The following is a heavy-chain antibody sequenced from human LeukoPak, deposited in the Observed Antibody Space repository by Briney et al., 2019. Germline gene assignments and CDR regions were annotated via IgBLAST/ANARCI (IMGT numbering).Heavy chain of an antibody. CDR1: GGSISSCY. CDR3: ARLDYYDSSGQVIDY. Sequence: PSETLSLTCTVSGGSISSCYWSWIRQPAGKGLEWIGRIYTSGSTNYNPSLKSRVTMSVDTSKNQFSLKLSSVTAADTAVYYCARLDYYDSSGQVIDYWGQGTLVTVSS. D-gene: IGHD3-22*01. CDR2: IYTSGST. V-gene: IGHV4-4*07. J-gene: IGHJ4*02.